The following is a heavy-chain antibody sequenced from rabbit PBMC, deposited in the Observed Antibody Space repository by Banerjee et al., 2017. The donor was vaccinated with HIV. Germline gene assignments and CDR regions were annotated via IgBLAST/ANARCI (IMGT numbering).Heavy chain of an antibody. D-gene: IGHD8-1*01. Sequence: QEQLKETGGGLVQPGGSLTLSCKASGFDFSTYGYITWVRQAPGRGLEWIACIYAGSSGSTYYASWAKGRFTISKTSSTTVTLQMTSLTAADMATYFCARDDYTGTGYYMWQVWGQGTLVTVS. V-gene: IGHV1S45*01. CDR1: GFDFSTYGY. CDR3: ARDDYTGTGYYMWQV. J-gene: IGHJ3*01. CDR2: IYAGSSGST.